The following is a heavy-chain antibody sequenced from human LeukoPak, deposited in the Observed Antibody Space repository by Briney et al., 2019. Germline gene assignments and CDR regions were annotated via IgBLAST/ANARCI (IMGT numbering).Heavy chain of an antibody. CDR2: IKQDGSEK. V-gene: IGHV3-7*01. CDR3: ARVSEYYGSGSYYK. Sequence: PGGSLRLSCAASGFTFSSYWMSWVRQAPGKGLEWVANIKQDGSEKYYVDSVKGRFTISRDNAKNSLYLQMNSLRAEDTAVYYCARVSEYYGSGSYYKWGQGTLVTVSS. D-gene: IGHD3-10*01. CDR1: GFTFSSYW. J-gene: IGHJ4*02.